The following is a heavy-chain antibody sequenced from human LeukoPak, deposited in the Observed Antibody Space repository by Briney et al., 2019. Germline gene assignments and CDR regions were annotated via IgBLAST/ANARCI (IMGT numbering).Heavy chain of an antibody. CDR3: SRDFGGSGSSESYYMDV. J-gene: IGHJ6*03. CDR2: ISAYNGNT. V-gene: IGHV1-18*01. CDR1: GYTFTSYG. Sequence: GASVKVSCKASGYTFTSYGISWVRQAPGQGLEWMGWISAYNGNTNYAQKLQGRVTMTTDTSTSTAYMELRSLRSDDTAVYYCSRDFGGSGSSESYYMDVWGKGTTVTVSS. D-gene: IGHD1-26*01.